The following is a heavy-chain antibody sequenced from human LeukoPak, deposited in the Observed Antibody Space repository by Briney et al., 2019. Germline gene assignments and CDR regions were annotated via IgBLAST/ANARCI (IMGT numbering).Heavy chain of an antibody. CDR2: ISAYNGNT. CDR1: GYTFTSYG. D-gene: IGHD3-9*01. Sequence: ASVKVSCKASGYTFTSYGISWVRQAPGQGLEWMGWISAYNGNTNYAQKLQGRVTMTTDTSTSTAYMELSSLRSDDTAVYYCARVEYDISAFDIWGQGTMVTVSS. J-gene: IGHJ3*02. V-gene: IGHV1-18*01. CDR3: ARVEYDISAFDI.